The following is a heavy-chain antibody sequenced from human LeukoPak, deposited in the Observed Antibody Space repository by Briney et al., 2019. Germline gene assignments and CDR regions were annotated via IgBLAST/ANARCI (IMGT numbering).Heavy chain of an antibody. CDR1: GFTFSNYG. Sequence: PGGTLRLSCAASGFTFSNYGMTWVRQAPGKGLEWVSSISTSSSYIYYADSVKGRFTISRDNAKSSLYLQMNSLRAEDTAVYYCARGSDNYGGYVDYWGQGTLVTVSS. V-gene: IGHV3-21*01. D-gene: IGHD2-21*01. J-gene: IGHJ4*02. CDR3: ARGSDNYGGYVDY. CDR2: ISTSSSYI.